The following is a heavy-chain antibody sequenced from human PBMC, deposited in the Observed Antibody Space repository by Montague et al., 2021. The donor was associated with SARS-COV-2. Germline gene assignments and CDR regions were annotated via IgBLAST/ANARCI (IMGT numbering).Heavy chain of an antibody. J-gene: IGHJ4*02. D-gene: IGHD5-24*01. CDR1: GGSFSGYY. V-gene: IGHV4-34*01. Sequence: SETLSLTCAVYGGSFSGYYWSWIRQPPGKGLEWIGEINHSGSTNYNPSLKSRVTISVDTSKNQFSLKLSSVTAADTAVYYCARVFPRWLQFDPYFDYWGQRTLVTVSS. CDR2: INHSGST. CDR3: ARVFPRWLQFDPYFDY.